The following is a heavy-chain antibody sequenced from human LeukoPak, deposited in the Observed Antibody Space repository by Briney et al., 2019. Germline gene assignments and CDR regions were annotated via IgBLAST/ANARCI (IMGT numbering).Heavy chain of an antibody. CDR3: AKESPHFDY. CDR1: GFTFSSYA. J-gene: IGHJ4*02. Sequence: GGSLRLSCAASGFTFSSYAMSWVRQAPGKGLEGVSTISGSGGTTYYVDSVKGRFTISRDNSKNTLYLQMNSLRAEDTAIYCCAKESPHFDYWGQGTLVTVSS. V-gene: IGHV3-23*01. CDR2: ISGSGGTT.